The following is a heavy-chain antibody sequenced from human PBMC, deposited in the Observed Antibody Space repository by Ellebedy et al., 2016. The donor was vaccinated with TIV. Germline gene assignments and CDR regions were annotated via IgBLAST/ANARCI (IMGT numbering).Heavy chain of an antibody. V-gene: IGHV1-2*04. CDR3: ARDGAVTTVFDY. J-gene: IGHJ4*02. CDR2: INPNSGGT. CDR1: GYTFTSYY. D-gene: IGHD4-17*01. Sequence: AASVKVSCKASGYTFTSYYIHWVRQAPGQGLEWMGWINPNSGGTNYAQKFQGWVTITRDTSISTAYMELSRLRSDDTAVYYCARDGAVTTVFDYWGQGTLVTVSS.